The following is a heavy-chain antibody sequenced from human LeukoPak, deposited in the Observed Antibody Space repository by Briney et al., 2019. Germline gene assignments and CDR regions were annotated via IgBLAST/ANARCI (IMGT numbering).Heavy chain of an antibody. J-gene: IGHJ4*02. Sequence: GGSPRLSCAASGFTFSSYAMHWVRQAPGKGLEWVAVIWYDGSNKYYADSVKGRSTISRDNSKNTVYLQMNSLRAEDTAVYYCAKDRGYTYGLDYWGQGTLVTVSS. V-gene: IGHV3-33*06. CDR3: AKDRGYTYGLDY. D-gene: IGHD5-18*01. CDR1: GFTFSSYA. CDR2: IWYDGSNK.